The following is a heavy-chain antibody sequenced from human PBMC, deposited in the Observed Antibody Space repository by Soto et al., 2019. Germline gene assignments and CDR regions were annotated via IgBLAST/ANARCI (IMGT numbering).Heavy chain of an antibody. CDR3: VRSRFVALGVTLVDY. J-gene: IGHJ4*02. CDR1: GFTVSNNY. V-gene: IGHV3-66*01. Sequence: EVQLVESGGGLVQPGGSLRLSYAASGFTVSNNYINWVRQAPGKGLEWVSIIYSGGSTYYADSVKGRFTISRANSKNTLYLQMTRLRAEDTAVYYCVRSRFVALGVTLVDYWGQGTLVTVSS. CDR2: IYSGGST. D-gene: IGHD3-16*01.